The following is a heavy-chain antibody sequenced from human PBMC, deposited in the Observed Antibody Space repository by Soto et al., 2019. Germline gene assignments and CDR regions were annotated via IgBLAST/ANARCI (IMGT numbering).Heavy chain of an antibody. CDR2: IGGSGGTT. CDR3: AKNCGGDCYTNFDF. J-gene: IGHJ4*02. Sequence: GGSLRLSCAAPGFTFCSYALSWGRPTPGMGLEWGSAIGGSGGTTYYADSVKGRFTISRDNSKNTLYLQMNSLRAEDTAVYYCAKNCGGDCYTNFDFWGQGTRVTVSS. V-gene: IGHV3-23*01. CDR1: GFTFCSYA. D-gene: IGHD2-21*02.